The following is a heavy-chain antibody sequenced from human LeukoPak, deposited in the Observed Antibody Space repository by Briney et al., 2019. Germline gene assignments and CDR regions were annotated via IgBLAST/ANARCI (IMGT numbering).Heavy chain of an antibody. CDR3: ARAPMLTGTTDYFDY. V-gene: IGHV4-31*03. Sequence: PSETLSLTCTVSGGSISSGGYYWSWIRQHPGKGLEWIGYIYYSGSTYYNPSLKSRVTISVDTSKNQFSLKLSPVTAADTAVYYCARAPMLTGTTDYFDYWGQGTLVTVSS. CDR1: GGSISSGGYY. CDR2: IYYSGST. D-gene: IGHD1-7*01. J-gene: IGHJ4*02.